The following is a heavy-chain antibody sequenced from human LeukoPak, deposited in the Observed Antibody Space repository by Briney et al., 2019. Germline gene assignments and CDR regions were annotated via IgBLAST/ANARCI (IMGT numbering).Heavy chain of an antibody. D-gene: IGHD6-13*01. CDR1: GDSFRSVKDY. J-gene: IGHJ5*02. CDR3: ARRPRVAAAGTGGTNWFDP. CDR2: GDYSGGT. V-gene: IGHV4-39*07. Sequence: PSETLSLTCSVSGDSFRSVKDYWAWIRQPPGKGLEWIASGDYSGGTYYNPSLESRVTISADMSKNQFSLKLSSVTAADTAVYYCARRPRVAAAGTGGTNWFDPWGQGTLVTVSS.